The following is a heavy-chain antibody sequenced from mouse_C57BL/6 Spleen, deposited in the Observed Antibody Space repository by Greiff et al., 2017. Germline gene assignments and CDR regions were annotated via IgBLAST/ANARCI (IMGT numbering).Heavy chain of an antibody. J-gene: IGHJ2*01. Sequence: VQLQQSGPELVKPGASVKISCKASGYSFTGYYMNWVKQSPEKSLEWIGEINPSTGGTTYNQKFKAKATLTVDKSSSTAYMQLKSLTSEDPAVYYCARGGFTTVVADYFDYWGQGTTLTVSS. CDR2: INPSTGGT. V-gene: IGHV1-42*01. CDR1: GYSFTGYY. CDR3: ARGGFTTVVADYFDY. D-gene: IGHD1-1*01.